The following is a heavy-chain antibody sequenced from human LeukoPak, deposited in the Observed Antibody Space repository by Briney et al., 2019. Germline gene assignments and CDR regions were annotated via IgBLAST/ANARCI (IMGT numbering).Heavy chain of an antibody. V-gene: IGHV5-51*01. J-gene: IGHJ6*03. CDR3: ARIEGNYYYYMDV. CDR2: IYPSDSDT. Sequence: GGSLRLSRATSGYTFISYWIGWVRQMPGKGLEWMGIIYPSDSDTRYSPSFQGQVTISVDKSITTAYLQWSSLKASDTAMYYCARIEGNYYYYMDVWGKGTTVTVSS. CDR1: GYTFISYW.